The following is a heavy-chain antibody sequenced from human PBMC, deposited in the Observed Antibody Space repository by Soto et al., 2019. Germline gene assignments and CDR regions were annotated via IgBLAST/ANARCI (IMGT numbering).Heavy chain of an antibody. Sequence: ESGGGVVQPGRSLRLSCAASGFTFRSYGMHWVRQAPGKGLEWVAAISYDVSNYYYVDSVKGRFTISRDNSKNTLYLQMNSLRAEDTAVYYCAKGGSKAGMDVWGQGTTVTVSS. CDR1: GFTFRSYG. CDR2: ISYDVSNY. CDR3: AKGGSKAGMDV. D-gene: IGHD1-26*01. V-gene: IGHV3-30*18. J-gene: IGHJ6*02.